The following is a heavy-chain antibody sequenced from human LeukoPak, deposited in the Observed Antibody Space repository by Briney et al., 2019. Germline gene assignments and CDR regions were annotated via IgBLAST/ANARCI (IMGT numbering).Heavy chain of an antibody. Sequence: SETLSLTCAVYGGSFSGYYWSWIRQPPGKGLEWIGEINHSGSTNYNPSLKSRVTISVDTSKNQFSLKLSSVTAADTAVYYCARGPVVYPQCLFYYYSGMDVWGQGTTVTVSS. CDR1: GGSFSGYY. CDR2: INHSGST. CDR3: ARGPVVYPQCLFYYYSGMDV. V-gene: IGHV4-34*01. J-gene: IGHJ6*02. D-gene: IGHD2-2*01.